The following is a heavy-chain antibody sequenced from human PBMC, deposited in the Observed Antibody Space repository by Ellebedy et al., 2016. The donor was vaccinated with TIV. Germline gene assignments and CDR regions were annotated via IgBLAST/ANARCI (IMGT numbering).Heavy chain of an antibody. V-gene: IGHV4-39*01. CDR3: ARQNWGFDD. Sequence: MPSETLSLTCTVSGDSISNNHYYWGWIRQPPGRGLEWIGSIHYSGRADYNPSLKSPVTISVDTSKRQFSLKLSSVTAADTAVFFCARQNWGFDDWGQGTRVTVSS. J-gene: IGHJ4*02. CDR2: IHYSGRA. CDR1: GDSISNNHYY. D-gene: IGHD7-27*01.